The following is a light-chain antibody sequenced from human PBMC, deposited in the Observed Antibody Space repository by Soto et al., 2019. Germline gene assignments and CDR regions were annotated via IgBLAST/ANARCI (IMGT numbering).Light chain of an antibody. CDR1: QSINSE. CDR2: GAS. J-gene: IGKJ2*01. Sequence: EIVMTQSPATLSLSPGERAALSCRASQSINSELAWYQQKPGQPPRLLIYGASTRATGVPARLTVSESGSEFTLTISGLQSEDFAVYNCQQGYNWPLTFGQGTRLEI. CDR3: QQGYNWPLT. V-gene: IGKV3-15*01.